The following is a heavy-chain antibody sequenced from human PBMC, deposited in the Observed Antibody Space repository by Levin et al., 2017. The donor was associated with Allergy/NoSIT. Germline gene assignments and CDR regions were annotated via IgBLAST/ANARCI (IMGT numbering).Heavy chain of an antibody. CDR1: GFTFSSYE. D-gene: IGHD5-18*01. J-gene: IGHJ6*02. CDR2: ISSSGSTI. Sequence: GGSLRLSCAASGFTFSSYEMNWVRQAPGKGLEWVSYISSSGSTIYYADSVKGRFTISRDNAKNSLYLQMNSLRAVDTAVYYCARGGYSYGYEALYGMDVWGQGTTVTVSS. V-gene: IGHV3-48*03. CDR3: ARGGYSYGYEALYGMDV.